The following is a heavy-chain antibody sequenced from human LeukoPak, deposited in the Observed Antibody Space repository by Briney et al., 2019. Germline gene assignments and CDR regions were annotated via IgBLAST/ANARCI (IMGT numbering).Heavy chain of an antibody. Sequence: SETLSLTCAVYGDSFSGHYWSWIRQPPGKGLEWVGEITDGGRTSDSPSLKSRATISIVPSQSQFSLQLDSVTAADTAIYYCVRRTRVAMPNALDLISDFWGQGTLVTVSS. V-gene: IGHV4-34*04. CDR3: VRRTRVAMPNALDLISDF. D-gene: IGHD2-2*01. J-gene: IGHJ4*02. CDR1: GDSFSGHY. CDR2: ITDGGRT.